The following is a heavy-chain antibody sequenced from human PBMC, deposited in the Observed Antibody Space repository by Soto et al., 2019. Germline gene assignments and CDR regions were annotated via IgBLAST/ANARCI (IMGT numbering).Heavy chain of an antibody. CDR2: IYYSGST. Sequence: SETLSLTCTVSGGSISSYYWSWIRQPPGKGLERIGYIYYSGSTNYNPSLKSRVTISVDTSKNQFSLKLSSVTAADTALYYWARGIGGGYYYYLDVWGKGTTVPVSS. J-gene: IGHJ6*03. D-gene: IGHD3-16*01. V-gene: IGHV4-59*01. CDR3: ARGIGGGYYYYLDV. CDR1: GGSISSYY.